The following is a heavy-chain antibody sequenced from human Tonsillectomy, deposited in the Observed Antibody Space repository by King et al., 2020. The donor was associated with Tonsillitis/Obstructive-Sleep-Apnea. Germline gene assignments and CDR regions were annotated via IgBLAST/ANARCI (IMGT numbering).Heavy chain of an antibody. V-gene: IGHV4-59*01. CDR1: GGSISSYY. D-gene: IGHD3-9*01. Sequence: LQLQESGPGLVKASETLSLTCTVSGGSISSYYWSWIRQPPGKGLEWLGYIYYSGSTNYNPSRKSRVTISVDTTKNQFSLKLSSVTAADTAVYYWARQYYDILTGYPSFDYWGQGTLVTVSS. CDR3: ARQYYDILTGYPSFDY. J-gene: IGHJ4*02. CDR2: IYYSGST.